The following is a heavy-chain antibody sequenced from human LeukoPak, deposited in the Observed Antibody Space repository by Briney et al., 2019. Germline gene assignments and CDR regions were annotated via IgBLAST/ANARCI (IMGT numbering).Heavy chain of an antibody. CDR2: IYYSGST. CDR3: ARRSGYDYYYFDY. V-gene: IGHV4-31*11. D-gene: IGHD5-12*01. J-gene: IGHJ4*02. CDR1: GGSFSGYY. Sequence: PSETLSLTCAVYGGSFSGYYWSWIRQHPGKGLEWIGYIYYSGSTYYNPSLKSRVTISVDTSKNQFSLKLSSVTAADTAVYYCARRSGYDYYYFDYWGQGTLVTVSS.